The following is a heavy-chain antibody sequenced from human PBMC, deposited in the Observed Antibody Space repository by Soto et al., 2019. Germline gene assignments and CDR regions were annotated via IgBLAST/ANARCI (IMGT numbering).Heavy chain of an antibody. D-gene: IGHD2-21*01. CDR2: ISGYNGNT. V-gene: IGHV1-18*01. CDR3: ARTVEYDSIPYYYADF. CDR1: GYTFNTYA. J-gene: IGHJ4*01. Sequence: ASVKVSCKSSGYTFNTYAITWVRQAPGQGLEWMGWISGYNGNTNYAQTLQGRGTMTTDTSTSTAYLELRSLRSDDTAVYYCARTVEYDSIPYYYADFWGQGTLVTVSS.